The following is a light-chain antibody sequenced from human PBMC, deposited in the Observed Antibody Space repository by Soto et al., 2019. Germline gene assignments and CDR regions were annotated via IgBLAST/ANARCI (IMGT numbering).Light chain of an antibody. CDR2: EFS. Sequence: QSALTQPASVSGSPGQSITISCTGTSSDVGDYKYVSWYQHHPGEAPKLIVYEFSNRPSGVSNLFSGSKSGNTASLTISGLQAEDEADYYCSSYTSSSTLFGGGTKVTVL. CDR3: SSYTSSSTL. CDR1: SSDVGDYKY. V-gene: IGLV2-14*01. J-gene: IGLJ2*01.